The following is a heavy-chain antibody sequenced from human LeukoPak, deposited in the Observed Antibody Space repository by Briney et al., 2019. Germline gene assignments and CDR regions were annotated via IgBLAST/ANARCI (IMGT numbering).Heavy chain of an antibody. CDR2: INDSGRT. CDR1: GGSFSDYY. CDR3: ASRKLGNDY. V-gene: IGHV4-34*01. D-gene: IGHD7-27*01. Sequence: SETLSLTCAVFGGSFSDYYWTWIRQPPGKGLEWIGEINDSGRTNYNPSLKSRVTISVDRSKNQFSLKLSSVTAADTAVYYCASRKLGNDYWGQGTLVTVSS. J-gene: IGHJ4*02.